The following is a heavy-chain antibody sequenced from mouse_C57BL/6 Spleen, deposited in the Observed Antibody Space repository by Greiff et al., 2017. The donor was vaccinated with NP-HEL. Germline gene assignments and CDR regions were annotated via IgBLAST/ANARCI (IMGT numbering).Heavy chain of an antibody. CDR2: ISSGGSYT. V-gene: IGHV5-6*01. J-gene: IGHJ4*01. CDR3: ARQGYGSSVYYAMDY. Sequence: EVKLMESGGDLVKPGGSLKLSCAASGFTFSSYGMSWVRQTPDKRLEWVATISSGGSYTYYPDSVKGRFTISRDNAKNTLYLQMSSLKSEDTAMYYCARQGYGSSVYYAMDYWGQGTSVTVSS. CDR1: GFTFSSYG. D-gene: IGHD1-1*01.